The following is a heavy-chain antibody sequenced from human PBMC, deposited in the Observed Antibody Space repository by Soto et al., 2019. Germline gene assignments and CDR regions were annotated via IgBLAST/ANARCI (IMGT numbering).Heavy chain of an antibody. J-gene: IGHJ6*02. CDR2: IYYSGST. CDR3: ARDLSSRRYYYGMDV. CDR1: GGSISSGDYY. Sequence: SETLSLTCTVSGGSISSGDYYWIWIRQPPGKGLEWIGYIYYSGSTYYNPSLKSRVTISVDTSKNQFSLKLSSVTAADTAVYYCARDLSSRRYYYGMDVWGQGTTVTVSS. D-gene: IGHD2-2*01. V-gene: IGHV4-30-4*01.